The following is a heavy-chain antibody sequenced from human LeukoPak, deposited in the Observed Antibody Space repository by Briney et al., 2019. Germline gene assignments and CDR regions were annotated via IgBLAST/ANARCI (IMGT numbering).Heavy chain of an antibody. J-gene: IGHJ3*02. CDR3: VRYFVWPYAFDI. CDR2: INYSGST. D-gene: IGHD3-9*01. CDR1: GGSISSNSYY. V-gene: IGHV4-61*05. Sequence: SETLSLTCTVSGGSISSNSYYWGWIRQPPGKGLEWIRYINYSGSTNYNPSLKSLVTISVDTSKNQFSLKLTSVTAADTAVYHCVRYFVWPYAFDIWGQGTMVTVSS.